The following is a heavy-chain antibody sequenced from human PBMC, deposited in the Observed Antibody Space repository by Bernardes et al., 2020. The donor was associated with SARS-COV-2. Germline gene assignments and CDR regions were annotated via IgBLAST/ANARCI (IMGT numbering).Heavy chain of an antibody. CDR1: GFTFSSFA. J-gene: IGHJ4*02. CDR3: AKVQFIGSGWYTFDY. Sequence: GGSLRLSCAASGFTFSSFAMTWVRQAPGKGLAWMSTISSGGGGSTYYADSVKGRFTISRDNSRNTLYLQINSLRAEDTAVYYCAKVQFIGSGWYTFDYWGQGTLVTVSS. V-gene: IGHV3-23*01. D-gene: IGHD6-19*01. CDR2: ISSGGGGST.